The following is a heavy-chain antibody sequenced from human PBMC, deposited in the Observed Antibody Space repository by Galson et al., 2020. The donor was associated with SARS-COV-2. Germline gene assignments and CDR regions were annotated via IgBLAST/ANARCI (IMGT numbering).Heavy chain of an antibody. CDR2: ISAYNGNT. CDR1: GYTFTSYG. V-gene: IGHV1-18*01. Sequence: ASVKVSCKASGYTFTSYGISWVRQAPGQGLEWMGWISAYNGNTNYAQKLQGRVTMTTDTSTSTAYMELRSLRSDDTAVYYCARDLGHEVTIFGVVNWYYYMDVWGKGTTVTVSS. D-gene: IGHD3-3*01. J-gene: IGHJ6*03. CDR3: ARDLGHEVTIFGVVNWYYYMDV.